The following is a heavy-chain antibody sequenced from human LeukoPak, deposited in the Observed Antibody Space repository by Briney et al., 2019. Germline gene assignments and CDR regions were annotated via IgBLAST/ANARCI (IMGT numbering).Heavy chain of an antibody. CDR1: GDSISSYY. CDR2: IYYSGST. Sequence: PSETLSLTCTVSGDSISSYYWSWIRQPPGKGLEWIGYIYYSGSTNYNPSLKSRVTISVDTSKNQFSLKLSSVTAADTAVYYCARDFVVVPAAMGGYYYGMDVWGQGTTVTVSS. V-gene: IGHV4-59*12. CDR3: ARDFVVVPAAMGGYYYGMDV. J-gene: IGHJ6*02. D-gene: IGHD2-2*01.